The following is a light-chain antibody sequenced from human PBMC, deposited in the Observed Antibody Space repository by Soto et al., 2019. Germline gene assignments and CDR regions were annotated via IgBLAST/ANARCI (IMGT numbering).Light chain of an antibody. CDR2: GTS. CDR1: QNVGSH. J-gene: IGKJ4*01. CDR3: QQYNDWPPLT. V-gene: IGKV3-15*01. Sequence: EIVMTQTPASLSVSPGERATLSCRDSQNVGSHLAWYQQKPGQPPRLLIDGTSSRANGVPARFSGSGSGTEFTLTITSLQSEDFAVYYCQQYNDWPPLTFGGGTKVEIK.